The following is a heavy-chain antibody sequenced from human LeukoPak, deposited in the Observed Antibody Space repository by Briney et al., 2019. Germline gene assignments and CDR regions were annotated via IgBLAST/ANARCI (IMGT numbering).Heavy chain of an antibody. CDR1: GYTLTELS. V-gene: IGHV1-24*01. D-gene: IGHD5-24*01. Sequence: ASVKVSCKVSGYTLTELSMHWVRQAPGKGLEWMGGFDPEDGETIYAQKFQGRVTMTEDTSTDTAYMELSSLRSEDTAVYYCATGRDGYKNYYYYYMDVWGKGTTVTVSS. J-gene: IGHJ6*03. CDR3: ATGRDGYKNYYYYYMDV. CDR2: FDPEDGET.